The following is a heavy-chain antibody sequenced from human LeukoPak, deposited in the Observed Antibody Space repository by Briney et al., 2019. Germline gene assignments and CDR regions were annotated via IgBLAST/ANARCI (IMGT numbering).Heavy chain of an antibody. Sequence: ESSETLSLTCTVSGGSISSYYWSWIRQPPGKGLVWIGYIYYSGSTNYNPSVKGRVAISIDTYKNQFSLKLSSVTATDTAVYDCEREYSSSWYGPWFDPWGQGTLVTVSS. CDR3: EREYSSSWYGPWFDP. D-gene: IGHD6-13*01. CDR2: IYYSGST. CDR1: GGSISSYY. J-gene: IGHJ5*02. V-gene: IGHV4-59*01.